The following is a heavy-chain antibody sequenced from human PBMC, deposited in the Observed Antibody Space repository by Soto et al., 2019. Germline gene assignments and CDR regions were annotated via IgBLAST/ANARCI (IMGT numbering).Heavy chain of an antibody. V-gene: IGHV1-58*01. Sequence: SVKVSCKASGFTFTSSAVQWVRQARGQRLEWIGWIVVGSGNTNYAQKFQERVTITRDMSTSTAYMELSSLRSEDTAVYYCSAEKYGSSPGGGLDYWGQGTLVTVSS. D-gene: IGHD6-6*01. CDR3: SAEKYGSSPGGGLDY. J-gene: IGHJ4*02. CDR1: GFTFTSSA. CDR2: IVVGSGNT.